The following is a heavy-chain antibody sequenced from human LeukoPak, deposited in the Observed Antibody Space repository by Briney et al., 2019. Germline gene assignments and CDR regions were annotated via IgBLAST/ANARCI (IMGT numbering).Heavy chain of an antibody. Sequence: MASETLSLTCTVSGGSISRYYWSWIRQPPGKGLEWIGYISYSGSTNYNPSLKSRVTISVDTSKNQFSLKLSSVTAADTAVYYCARPLELWGQGTLVTVSS. CDR2: ISYSGST. CDR1: GGSISRYY. D-gene: IGHD1-26*01. J-gene: IGHJ4*02. CDR3: ARPLEL. V-gene: IGHV4-59*12.